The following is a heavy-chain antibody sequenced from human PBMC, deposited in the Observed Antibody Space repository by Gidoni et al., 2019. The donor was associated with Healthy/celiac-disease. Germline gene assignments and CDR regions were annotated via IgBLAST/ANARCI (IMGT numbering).Heavy chain of an antibody. CDR1: GLTFRSYA. CDR2: ISGSGGST. Sequence: EVQLLESGGGLVQPGGSLRLSWAASGLTFRSYAMSWVRQAPGKGLEWVSAISGSGGSTYYADSVKGRFTISRDNSKNTLYLQMNSLRAEDTAVYYCAKVYTMIVVVDAFDIWGQGTMVTVSS. J-gene: IGHJ3*02. D-gene: IGHD3-22*01. CDR3: AKVYTMIVVVDAFDI. V-gene: IGHV3-23*01.